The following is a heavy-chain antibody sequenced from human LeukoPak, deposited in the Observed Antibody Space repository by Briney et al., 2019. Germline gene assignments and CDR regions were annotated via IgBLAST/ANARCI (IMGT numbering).Heavy chain of an antibody. CDR1: GDSVSSNSAA. Sequence: SQILSLTCAISGDSVSSNSAAWNWIRQSPSRGLEWLGRTYYRSKWYNDYAVSVKSRITINPDTSKNQFSLQLNSVTPEDTAVYYCARDQLEVDYYGSGSYYRIFDYWGQGTLVTVSS. D-gene: IGHD3-10*01. V-gene: IGHV6-1*01. J-gene: IGHJ4*02. CDR3: ARDQLEVDYYGSGSYYRIFDY. CDR2: TYYRSKWYN.